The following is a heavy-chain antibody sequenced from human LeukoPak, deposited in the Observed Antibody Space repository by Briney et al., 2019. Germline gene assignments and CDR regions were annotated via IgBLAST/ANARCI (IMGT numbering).Heavy chain of an antibody. V-gene: IGHV4-4*07. CDR3: ARDSEPYSSSWFDP. Sequence: SETLSLTCTVSGGSISSYYWSWIRQPAGKGLEWIGRIYTSGSTNYNPSLKSRVTMSVDTSKNQLSLKLSSVTAADTAVYYCARDSEPYSSSWFDPWGQGTLVTVSS. CDR2: IYTSGST. D-gene: IGHD6-13*01. J-gene: IGHJ5*02. CDR1: GGSISSYY.